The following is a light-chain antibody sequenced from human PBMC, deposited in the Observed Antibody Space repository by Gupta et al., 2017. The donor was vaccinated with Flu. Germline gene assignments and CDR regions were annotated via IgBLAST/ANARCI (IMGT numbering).Light chain of an antibody. V-gene: IGKV1-16*02. Sequence: DIQMTQSPSSLSASVGDRVTITCRATQGINTDLAWFQQKPGKAPESLIYAASALQSGVPSKFSGSGSGTDFTLTISNLQPEDFATYYCQQYKSYPVTFGQGTRLEI. CDR1: QGINTD. CDR3: QQYKSYPVT. J-gene: IGKJ5*01. CDR2: AAS.